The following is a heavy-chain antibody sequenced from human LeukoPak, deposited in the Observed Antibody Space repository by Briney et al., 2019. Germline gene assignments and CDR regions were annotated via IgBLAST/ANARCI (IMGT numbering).Heavy chain of an antibody. D-gene: IGHD3-9*01. CDR1: GGSISSGGYS. J-gene: IGHJ4*02. CDR3: ARAASDILTGHEPLDY. Sequence: SETLSLTCAVSGGSISSGGYSWSWIRQPPGKGLEWIGYIYHSGSTYYNPSLKSRVTLSVDRSKNQFSLKLSSVTAADTAVYYCARAASDILTGHEPLDYWGQGTLVTVSS. CDR2: IYHSGST. V-gene: IGHV4-30-2*01.